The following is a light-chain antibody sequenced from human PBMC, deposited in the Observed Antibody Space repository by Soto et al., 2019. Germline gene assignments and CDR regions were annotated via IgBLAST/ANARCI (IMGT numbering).Light chain of an antibody. J-gene: IGLJ1*01. V-gene: IGLV1-40*01. CDR1: SSNIGAGYD. CDR2: GNS. CDR3: QSYDSSLSGSV. Sequence: QSVMTQAPSVSGAPGQRVTIPCTGSSSNIGAGYDVHWYQQLPGTAPKLLIYGNSNRPSGVPDRFSGSKSGTSASLAITGLQAEDEADYYCQSYDSSLSGSVFGSGTKLTVL.